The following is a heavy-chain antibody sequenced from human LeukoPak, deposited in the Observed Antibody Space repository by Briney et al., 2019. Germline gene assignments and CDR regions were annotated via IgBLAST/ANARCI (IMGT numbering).Heavy chain of an antibody. D-gene: IGHD2-2*01. V-gene: IGHV3-11*04. Sequence: PGGSLRLSCAASGFTFSDYYMSWIRQAPGKGLEWVSYISSSGSTIYYADSVKGRFTISRDNAKNSLYLQMNSLRAEDTAVYYCARDRGYCSSTSCYHTFDYWGQGTLVTVSS. J-gene: IGHJ4*02. CDR1: GFTFSDYY. CDR3: ARDRGYCSSTSCYHTFDY. CDR2: ISSSGSTI.